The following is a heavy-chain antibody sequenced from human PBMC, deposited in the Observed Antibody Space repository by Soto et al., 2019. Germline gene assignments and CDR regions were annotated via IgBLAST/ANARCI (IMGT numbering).Heavy chain of an antibody. J-gene: IGHJ6*02. CDR3: ARIMVRGVITYSREYHGMDV. Sequence: GESLKISCNGSGYSFSNYWIGWVRQMPGKGLEWMGIIFPRDSDTRYSPSFQGQVTISADKSISTAYLQWSSLKAPDTAMYYWARIMVRGVITYSREYHGMDVWGPGSKVTVYS. V-gene: IGHV5-51*01. CDR1: GYSFSNYW. D-gene: IGHD3-10*01. CDR2: IFPRDSDT.